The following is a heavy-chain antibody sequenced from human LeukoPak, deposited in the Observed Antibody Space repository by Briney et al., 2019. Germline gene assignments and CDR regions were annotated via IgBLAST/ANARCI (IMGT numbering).Heavy chain of an antibody. CDR2: ISGSGGST. Sequence: PGGSLRLSCAASAFTFSGYAMAWVRQAPGKGLEWVSAISGSGGSTYYADPVKGRFTISRDTSKNTLDLQMNSLRAEDTAVYYCAKDLRVAVGRGYFEYWGQGTLVTVSS. D-gene: IGHD6-19*01. CDR1: AFTFSGYA. J-gene: IGHJ4*02. V-gene: IGHV3-23*01. CDR3: AKDLRVAVGRGYFEY.